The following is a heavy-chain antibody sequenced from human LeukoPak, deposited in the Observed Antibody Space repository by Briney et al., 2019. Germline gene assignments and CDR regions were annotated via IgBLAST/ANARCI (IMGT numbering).Heavy chain of an antibody. D-gene: IGHD3-10*01. CDR3: ARHTGIRSSFDY. J-gene: IGHJ4*02. CDR2: IYYTGST. Sequence: SETLSLTCTVSGGSISSYYWSWIRQPPGKGLEWIGYIYYTGSTNYNPSLRSRVTMSVDTSKNQFSLKLNSVTAADTAVYYCARHTGIRSSFDYWGQGALVTVSS. CDR1: GGSISSYY. V-gene: IGHV4-59*08.